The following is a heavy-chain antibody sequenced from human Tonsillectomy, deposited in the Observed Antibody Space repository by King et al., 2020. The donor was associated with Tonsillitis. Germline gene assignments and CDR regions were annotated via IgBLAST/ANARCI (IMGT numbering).Heavy chain of an antibody. Sequence: QVQLVESGAEVRKPGASVKVSCKASGYTFINYYVHWVRQAPGQGLEWMGIINPRGASTNFAQKFQGRVTMTRDTSTRTVYMELRSLRSDDTAVYYCARGSDSRIDFWGQGTLVIVSS. CDR2: INPRGAST. CDR1: GYTFINYY. J-gene: IGHJ4*02. CDR3: ARGSDSRIDF. D-gene: IGHD4-11*01. V-gene: IGHV1-46*01.